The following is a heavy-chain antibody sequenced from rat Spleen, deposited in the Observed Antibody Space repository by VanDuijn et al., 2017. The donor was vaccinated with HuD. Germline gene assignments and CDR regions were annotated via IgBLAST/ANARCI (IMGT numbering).Heavy chain of an antibody. CDR1: GFTFSDYY. D-gene: IGHD1-5*01. J-gene: IGHJ2*01. V-gene: IGHV5-20*01. CDR3: TRHEGGLRYNWFAY. Sequence: EVQLVESDGGLVQPGRSLKLSCAASGFTFSDYYMAWVRQAPTRGLEWVASINYDSDSTYYRNSVKGRFTISRDNAKSSLYLQMDSLRSEDTATYYCTRHEGGLRYNWFAYWGQGVMVTVSS. CDR2: INYDSDST.